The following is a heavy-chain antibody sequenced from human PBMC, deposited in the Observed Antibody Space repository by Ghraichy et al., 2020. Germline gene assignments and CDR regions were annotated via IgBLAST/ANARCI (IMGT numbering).Heavy chain of an antibody. CDR3: ANGALGDYRGNYFDY. Sequence: SETLSLTCTISGGSISSSSYYWGWIRQPPGKGLEWIGSIYYSGITYYNPSLKSRVTISVDTSKNQFSLKLSFVTAADTAVYYCANGALGDYRGNYFDYWGQGTLVTVSS. D-gene: IGHD4-17*01. V-gene: IGHV4-39*01. CDR1: GGSISSSSYY. CDR2: IYYSGIT. J-gene: IGHJ4*02.